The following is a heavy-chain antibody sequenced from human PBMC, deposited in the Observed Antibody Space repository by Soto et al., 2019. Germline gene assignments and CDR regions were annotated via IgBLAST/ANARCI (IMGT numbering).Heavy chain of an antibody. Sequence: VGSLRLSCAASGFSFSSYWMGWVRQTPGKGLEWVANIKQDGSDKYYVDSVKGRFTITRDNTKNSLYLQMNSLRAEDTAVYYCARDRCSSTSCFFDYWGRGTLVTVSS. V-gene: IGHV3-7*03. J-gene: IGHJ4*02. D-gene: IGHD2-2*01. CDR3: ARDRCSSTSCFFDY. CDR1: GFSFSSYW. CDR2: IKQDGSDK.